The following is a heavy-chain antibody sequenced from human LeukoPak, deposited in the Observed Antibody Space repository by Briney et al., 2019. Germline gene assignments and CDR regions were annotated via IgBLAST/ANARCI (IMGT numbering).Heavy chain of an antibody. CDR2: ISRGSSSI. Sequence: PGGSLRLSCAASGFTFSSYAMSWVRQAPGKGLEWVSSISRGSSSIYYADSVKGRVTISRDNAKNSLFLQMNSLRAEDTAVYYCASRDYSGSGTYRAGLEYWGQGTLVAVSS. D-gene: IGHD3-10*01. V-gene: IGHV3-21*01. CDR3: ASRDYSGSGTYRAGLEY. J-gene: IGHJ4*02. CDR1: GFTFSSYA.